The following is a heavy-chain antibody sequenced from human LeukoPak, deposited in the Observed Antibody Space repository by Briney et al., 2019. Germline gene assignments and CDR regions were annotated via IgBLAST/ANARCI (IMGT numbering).Heavy chain of an antibody. CDR3: ANGYSSGWAQFDY. V-gene: IGHV3-30*18. CDR1: GFTFSSYG. Sequence: GGSLRLSCAASGFTFSSYGMHWVRQAPGKGLEWVAVISYDGSHKYYADSVKGRFTISRDNSKNTLYLQMNSLRAEDTAVYYCANGYSSGWAQFDYWGQGTLVTVSS. J-gene: IGHJ4*02. D-gene: IGHD6-19*01. CDR2: ISYDGSHK.